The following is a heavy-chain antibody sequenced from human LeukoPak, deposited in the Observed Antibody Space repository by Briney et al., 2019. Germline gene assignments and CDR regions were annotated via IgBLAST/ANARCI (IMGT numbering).Heavy chain of an antibody. J-gene: IGHJ4*02. D-gene: IGHD6-19*01. CDR1: GYTLTSYG. CDR2: ISVYNGNT. Sequence: ASVKVSCKASGYTLTSYGFTWVRQAPGQGLEWMGWISVYNGNTNYAPNLQDRVTMTTDTSTSIAYMELRSLRSDDTAIYYCATSASIVVAGTFGWGQGTLVTVSS. CDR3: ATSASIVVAGTFG. V-gene: IGHV1-18*01.